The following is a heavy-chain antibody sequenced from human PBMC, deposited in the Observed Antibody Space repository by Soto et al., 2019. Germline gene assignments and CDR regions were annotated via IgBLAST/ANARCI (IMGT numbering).Heavy chain of an antibody. D-gene: IGHD3-10*01. CDR1: GFTFSTYG. V-gene: IGHV3-33*01. J-gene: IGHJ3*02. CDR2: IWYDGSKT. CDR3: ARSYYGSGSYAFDI. Sequence: QVQLVKSGGGVVQPGRSLRLSCAASGFTFSTYGMHWVRQAPGKGLEWVAVIWYDGSKTYYVDSVKGRFTISRDNSKNTLYLQMNSLRAEDTAVYYCARSYYGSGSYAFDIWGQGTMVTVSS.